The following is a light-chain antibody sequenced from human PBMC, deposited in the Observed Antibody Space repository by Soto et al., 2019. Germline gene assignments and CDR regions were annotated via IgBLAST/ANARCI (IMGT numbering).Light chain of an antibody. CDR3: QQYENLPT. V-gene: IGKV1-33*01. J-gene: IGKJ5*01. CDR1: QNINNY. Sequence: DIQMTQSPSSMAASVGDRVTITCQASQNINNYLNWYQQKPGSAPKLLIYDATNLEAGVPSRFRGSGSRTDFTFTISRLQPEEIASYYCQQYENLPTFGQGTRLEIK. CDR2: DAT.